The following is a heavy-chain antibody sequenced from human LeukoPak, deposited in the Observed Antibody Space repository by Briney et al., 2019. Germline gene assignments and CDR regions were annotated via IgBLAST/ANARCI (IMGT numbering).Heavy chain of an antibody. CDR2: IYYSGST. J-gene: IGHJ4*02. CDR1: GGSISSSSYY. D-gene: IGHD3-16*02. CDR3: ARGWGYDYVWGSYRPTYYFDY. V-gene: IGHV4-39*07. Sequence: SETLSLTCTVSGGSISSSSYYWGWIRQPPGKGLEWIGSIYYSGSTYYNPSLKSRVTISVDTSKNQFSLKLSSVTAADTAVYYCARGWGYDYVWGSYRPTYYFDYWGQGTLVTVSS.